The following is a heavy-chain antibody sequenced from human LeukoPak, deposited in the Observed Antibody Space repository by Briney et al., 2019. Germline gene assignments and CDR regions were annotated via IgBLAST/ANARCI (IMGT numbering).Heavy chain of an antibody. Sequence: SQTLSLTCAISGDSVSSNSAAWNWIRQSPSRGLEWLGRTYYRSKWYNDYAVSVKSRITINPDTSKNQFSLQLNSVTPEDTAVYYCARDLVWRGGYSYGPDYWGQGTLVTVSS. CDR3: ARDLVWRGGYSYGPDY. CDR2: TYYRSKWYN. D-gene: IGHD5-18*01. CDR1: GDSVSSNSAA. V-gene: IGHV6-1*01. J-gene: IGHJ4*02.